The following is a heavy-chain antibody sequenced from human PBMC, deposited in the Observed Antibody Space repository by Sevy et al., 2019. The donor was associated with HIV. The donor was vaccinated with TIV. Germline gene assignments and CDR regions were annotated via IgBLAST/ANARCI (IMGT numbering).Heavy chain of an antibody. V-gene: IGHV3-7*01. CDR2: IHEDGSRL. J-gene: IGHJ4*02. Sequence: GGSLRLSCVASGFTFSGSWMTWVRQAPGKELERIAFIHEDGSRLGYVDSVRGRFTISRENTKNSLYLQMNSLRAEDTAVYFCARDRAYSALDYWGQGTLVTVSS. D-gene: IGHD5-18*01. CDR3: ARDRAYSALDY. CDR1: GFTFSGSW.